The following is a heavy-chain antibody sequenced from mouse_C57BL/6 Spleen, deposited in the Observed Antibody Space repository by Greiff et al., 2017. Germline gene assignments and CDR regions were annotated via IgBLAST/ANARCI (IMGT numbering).Heavy chain of an antibody. CDR1: GYTFTEYT. V-gene: IGHV1-62-2*01. CDR2: FYPGSGSI. CDR3: ARHEEGYDYDEEHIGYFDV. Sequence: QVQLQQSGAELVKPGASVKLSCKASGYTFTEYTIHWVKQRSGQGLEWIGWFYPGSGSIKYNEKFKDKATLTADKSSSTVYMELSRLTSEDSAVYFGARHEEGYDYDEEHIGYFDVWGTGTTVTVSS. D-gene: IGHD2-4*01. J-gene: IGHJ1*03.